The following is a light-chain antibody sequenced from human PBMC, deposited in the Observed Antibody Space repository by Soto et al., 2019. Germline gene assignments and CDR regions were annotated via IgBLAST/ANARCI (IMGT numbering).Light chain of an antibody. CDR2: EVN. CDR3: SSYTSSSTLVV. CDR1: SSDVGGYNY. J-gene: IGLJ2*01. Sequence: QSALTQPASVSGSPGQSITISCTGTSSDVGGYNYVSWYQQHPGKAPKLMIYEVNNRPSGVSNRFSGSKSGNTASLTISGLQAEDAADYYCSSYTSSSTLVVFGGGTQLTVL. V-gene: IGLV2-14*01.